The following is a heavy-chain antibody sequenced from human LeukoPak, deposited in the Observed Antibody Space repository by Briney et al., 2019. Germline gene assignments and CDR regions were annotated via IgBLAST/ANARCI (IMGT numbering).Heavy chain of an antibody. Sequence: PGGSLRLSCVASGFTFNTYSMNWVRQAPGKGLEWVSSISGSSIYRYYADSVKGRFTISRDNAKNSLYLRMNSLRAEDTALYYCAKALRYFDWQPSFDYWGQGTLVTVSS. V-gene: IGHV3-21*04. J-gene: IGHJ4*02. CDR3: AKALRYFDWQPSFDY. D-gene: IGHD3-9*01. CDR1: GFTFNTYS. CDR2: ISGSSIYR.